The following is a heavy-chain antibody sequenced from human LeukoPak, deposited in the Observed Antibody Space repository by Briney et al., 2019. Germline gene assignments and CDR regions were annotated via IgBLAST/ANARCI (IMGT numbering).Heavy chain of an antibody. CDR2: IYYSGST. Sequence: KPSETLSLTCTVSGDSLRKSTFYWVWIRQPPGKGLEWIGYIYYSGSTYYNPSLKSRVTISVDTSKNQFSLKLSSVTAADTAVYYCARHASVAITMIVVVGISHYAFDIWGQGTMVTVSS. CDR3: ARHASVAITMIVVVGISHYAFDI. J-gene: IGHJ3*02. D-gene: IGHD3-22*01. V-gene: IGHV4-31*03. CDR1: GDSLRKSTFY.